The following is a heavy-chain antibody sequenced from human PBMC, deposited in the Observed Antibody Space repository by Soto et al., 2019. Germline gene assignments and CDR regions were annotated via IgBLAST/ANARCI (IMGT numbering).Heavy chain of an antibody. V-gene: IGHV1-18*01. Sequence: QVQLVQSGAEVKKPGASVKVSCKTSGFTFTNYYINWVRQAPGQGLEVMGWISAYSSNTNYAQNLQGRVTMTTDTSASTAYLELRSLRSDDTAVYFCARGDTYYVNWYFDYWGQGTLVTVSS. CDR2: ISAYSSNT. J-gene: IGHJ4*02. CDR1: GFTFTNYY. D-gene: IGHD1-1*01. CDR3: ARGDTYYVNWYFDY.